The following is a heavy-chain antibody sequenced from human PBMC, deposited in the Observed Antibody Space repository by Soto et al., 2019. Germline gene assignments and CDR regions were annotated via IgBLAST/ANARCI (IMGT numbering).Heavy chain of an antibody. J-gene: IGHJ4*02. D-gene: IGHD4-17*01. V-gene: IGHV4-59*01. CDR3: ARVGGDDFGDSGGFDS. CDR1: GGSIRDYF. CDR2: IYYSGRT. Sequence: QVQLQESGPGLVKPSETLSLTCTVSGGSIRDYFWTWIRQPPGKGLECIGYIYYSGRTNYNPSRKSRVSMSVDTSKNHFSLQLRSVTAADTAVYYWARVGGDDFGDSGGFDSWGQGTLVTVSS.